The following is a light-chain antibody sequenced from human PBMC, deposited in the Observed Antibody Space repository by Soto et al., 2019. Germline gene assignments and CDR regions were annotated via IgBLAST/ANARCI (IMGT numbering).Light chain of an antibody. CDR3: QQHNNWPPIT. V-gene: IGKV3-15*01. CDR1: QSVSSN. CDR2: GAS. J-gene: IGKJ5*01. Sequence: EIVMTQSPATLSVSPGERATLSCRASQSVSSNLAWYQQKPGQAPRLLIYGASTRATGIPARFSGSGSGTEFILTISSLQSEDFAVYYCQQHNNWPPITFGQGTRVEIK.